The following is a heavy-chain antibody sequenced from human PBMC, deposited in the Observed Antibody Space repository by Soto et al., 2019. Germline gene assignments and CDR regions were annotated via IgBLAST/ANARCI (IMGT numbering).Heavy chain of an antibody. CDR2: VSASGSIT. CDR1: GFTFSSYD. Sequence: EVQVLESGGGLVQPGGSLRLSCAASGFTFSSYDMSWVRQAPGKGLEWVSGVSASGSITSYADSAKGRFTISRDNAKNTVFLQMSSLKTEDTAVYYCVRATYFSDSSGYTRCFDYWGQGTLVTVSS. J-gene: IGHJ4*02. CDR3: VRATYFSDSSGYTRCFDY. D-gene: IGHD3-22*01. V-gene: IGHV3-23*01.